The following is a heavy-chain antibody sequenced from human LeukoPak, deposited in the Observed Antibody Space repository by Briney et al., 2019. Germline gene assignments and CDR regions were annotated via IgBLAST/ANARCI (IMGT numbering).Heavy chain of an antibody. V-gene: IGHV1-8*01. CDR1: GYTFTSYD. D-gene: IGHD3-10*01. CDR2: MNPNSGNT. CDR3: ARGFGSNDAFDI. Sequence: ASVKVSCKASGYTFTSYDINWVRQAPGQGLEWMGWMNPNSGNTGYAQKFQGRVTMTRNTSISTAYMELSSLRSEDTAVYYCARGFGSNDAFDIWGQGTMVTVSS. J-gene: IGHJ3*02.